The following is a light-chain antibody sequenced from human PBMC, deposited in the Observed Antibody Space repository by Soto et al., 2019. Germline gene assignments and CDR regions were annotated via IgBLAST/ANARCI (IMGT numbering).Light chain of an antibody. Sequence: EIVMTQYPATLSVSPGERATLSCRASQSVNIHLAWYQQKPGQAPRLLIYGASARATGIPAKFSGSGSGTEFTLTISSLQSEDFAVYYCQQYNKWPRTFGQGTNVDIK. CDR1: QSVNIH. CDR2: GAS. CDR3: QQYNKWPRT. J-gene: IGKJ1*01. V-gene: IGKV3D-15*01.